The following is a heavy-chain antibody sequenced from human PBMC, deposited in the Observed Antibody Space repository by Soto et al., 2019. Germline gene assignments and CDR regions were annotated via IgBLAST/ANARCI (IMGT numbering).Heavy chain of an antibody. D-gene: IGHD2-15*01. V-gene: IGHV1-18*04. CDR1: GYTFISHG. Sequence: QVQLVQSGVEVKKPGASVKVSCKASGYTFISHGISWVRQAPGHGLEWMGWISGKNGNTNYAQKLQGRVTLTTDTSTSTAYMELRSLRSDDTAVYYCARVSSSIVVVPDYGMDVWGHGTTVTVSS. CDR2: ISGKNGNT. CDR3: ARVSSSIVVVPDYGMDV. J-gene: IGHJ6*02.